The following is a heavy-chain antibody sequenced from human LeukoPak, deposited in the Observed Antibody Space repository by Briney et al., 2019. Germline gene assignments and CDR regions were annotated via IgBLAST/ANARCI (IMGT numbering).Heavy chain of an antibody. V-gene: IGHV1-2*02. CDR3: ARVYDSSGYYYFDY. CDR1: GYTFTGYY. D-gene: IGHD3-22*01. Sequence: GASVKVSCKASGYTFTGYYMHWVRQAPGQGLEWMGWINPNSGGTNYAQKFQGRVTMTRDTSITTAYMELSSLRSEDTAVYYCARVYDSSGYYYFDYWGQGTLVTVSS. CDR2: INPNSGGT. J-gene: IGHJ4*02.